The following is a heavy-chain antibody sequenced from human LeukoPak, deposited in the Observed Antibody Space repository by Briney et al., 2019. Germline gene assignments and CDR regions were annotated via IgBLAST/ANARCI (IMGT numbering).Heavy chain of an antibody. Sequence: SVKVSCKASGGTFSSYTISWVRQAPGQGLEWMGRIIPILGIANYAQKFQGRVTITADKSTSTAYMELSSLRSEDTAVYYCASTTVVTSGTLDYWGQGTLVTVSS. CDR1: GGTFSSYT. CDR3: ASTTVVTSGTLDY. D-gene: IGHD4-23*01. CDR2: IIPILGIA. J-gene: IGHJ4*02. V-gene: IGHV1-69*02.